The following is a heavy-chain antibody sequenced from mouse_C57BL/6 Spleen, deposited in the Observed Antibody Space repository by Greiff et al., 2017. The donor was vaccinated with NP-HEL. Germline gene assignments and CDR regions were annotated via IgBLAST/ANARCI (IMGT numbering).Heavy chain of an antibody. J-gene: IGHJ3*01. D-gene: IGHD4-1*01. CDR3: AGGLTGPSWCAY. Sequence: EVKLVESGGGLVKPGGSLKLSCAASGFTFSSYAMSWVRQTPEKRLEWVATISDGGSYTYYPDNVKGRFTISRDNAKNNLYLQMSHLKSEDTAMYYGAGGLTGPSWCAYWGQGTLVTVSA. CDR1: GFTFSSYA. V-gene: IGHV5-4*03. CDR2: ISDGGSYT.